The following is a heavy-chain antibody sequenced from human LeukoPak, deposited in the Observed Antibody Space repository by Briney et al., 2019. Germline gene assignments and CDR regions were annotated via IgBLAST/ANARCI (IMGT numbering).Heavy chain of an antibody. V-gene: IGHV3-30-3*01. J-gene: IGHJ6*02. CDR1: GFTFSSYA. CDR3: ARERGGYDWPHYYYYGMDV. D-gene: IGHD5-12*01. CDR2: ISYDGSNK. Sequence: PGGSLRLSCAASGFTFSSYAMHWVRQAPGKGLEWVAVISYDGSNKYYADSVKGRFTISRDNSKNTLYLQMNSLRAEDTAVYYCARERGGYDWPHYYYYGMDVWGQGTTVTVSS.